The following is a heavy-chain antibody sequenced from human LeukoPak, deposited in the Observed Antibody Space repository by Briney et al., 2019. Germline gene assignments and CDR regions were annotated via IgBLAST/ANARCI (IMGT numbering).Heavy chain of an antibody. CDR3: TKGHGSSWSILDV. D-gene: IGHD6-13*01. J-gene: IGHJ6*04. CDR1: GFPLRSYG. V-gene: IGHV3-23*01. CDR2: ISGSGDST. Sequence: GGTLRLSCATSGFPLRSYGMSWVRQAPGKGLEWVSAISGSGDSTYYADSVKGRFTISRDSSKNTLSLQMNSLRAEDMAIYYCTKGHGSSWSILDVWGKGTTVTISS.